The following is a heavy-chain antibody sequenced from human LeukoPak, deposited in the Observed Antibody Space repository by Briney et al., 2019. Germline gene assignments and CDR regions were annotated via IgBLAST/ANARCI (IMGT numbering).Heavy chain of an antibody. D-gene: IGHD3-22*01. CDR2: IIPIFGTA. CDR1: GGTFSSYA. V-gene: IGHV1-69*13. J-gene: IGHJ4*02. CDR3: ARDPGVTYYYDSSGYHHFDY. Sequence: SVKVSCKASGGTFSSYAISWVRQAPGQGLEWMGGIIPIFGTANYAQKFQGRVTITADESTSTAYMELSSLRSEDTAVYYCARDPGVTYYYDSSGYHHFDYWGQGTLVTVSS.